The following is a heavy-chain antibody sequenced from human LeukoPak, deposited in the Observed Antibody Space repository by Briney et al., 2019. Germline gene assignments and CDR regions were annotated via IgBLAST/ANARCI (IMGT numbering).Heavy chain of an antibody. CDR3: ARDNAYFDY. CDR2: IYGGGST. CDR1: GFTVSSTF. Sequence: GGSLRLSCPVSGFTVSSTFMSWVRQPPGKGLECLSVIYGGGSTHYADSVKGRFTISRDNSKNTVYFQMNSLRGEGTAVYYCARDNAYFDYWGQGTLVTVSS. V-gene: IGHV3-53*01. J-gene: IGHJ4*02.